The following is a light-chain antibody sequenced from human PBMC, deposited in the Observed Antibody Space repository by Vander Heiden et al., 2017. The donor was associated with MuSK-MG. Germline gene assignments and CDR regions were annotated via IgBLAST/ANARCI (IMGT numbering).Light chain of an antibody. J-gene: IGKJ4*01. CDR2: ATS. CDR3: QQYNNWPPLT. CDR1: QTISGR. Sequence: IVMMQSPATLSVSPGESVTLSCRASQTISGRLAWYQQKPGQAPKRLFYATSTRATGTPTRFSGGGSGTEFTLTLSSLQSEDSAVYYCQQYNNWPPLTFGGGTKVEI. V-gene: IGKV3D-15*01.